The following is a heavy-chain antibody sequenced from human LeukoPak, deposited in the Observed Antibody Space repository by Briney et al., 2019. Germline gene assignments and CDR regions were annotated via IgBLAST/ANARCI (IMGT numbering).Heavy chain of an antibody. D-gene: IGHD3-10*01. CDR3: ARGSWVRGVIIMADY. Sequence: SETLSLTCTVSGGSISSYYWSWIRQPPGKGLEWIGYIYYSGSTNYNPSLKSRVTISVDTSKNQFSLKLSSVTAVDTAVYYCARGSWVRGVIIMADYWGQGTLVTVSS. V-gene: IGHV4-59*01. J-gene: IGHJ4*02. CDR1: GGSISSYY. CDR2: IYYSGST.